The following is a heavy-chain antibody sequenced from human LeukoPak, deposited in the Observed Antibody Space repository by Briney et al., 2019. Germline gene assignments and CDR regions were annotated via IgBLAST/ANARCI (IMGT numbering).Heavy chain of an antibody. D-gene: IGHD6-19*01. J-gene: IGHJ3*02. CDR2: ISYDGSNK. CDR3: AKDSGIAVAGTLRAFDI. CDR1: GFTFSSYG. Sequence: GGSLRLSCAASGFTFSSYGMHWVREAPGKGLEWVAVISYDGSNKYFADSVKGRFTISRDNSKNTLYLQMNSLRAEDTAVYYCAKDSGIAVAGTLRAFDIWGQGTMVTVSS. V-gene: IGHV3-30*18.